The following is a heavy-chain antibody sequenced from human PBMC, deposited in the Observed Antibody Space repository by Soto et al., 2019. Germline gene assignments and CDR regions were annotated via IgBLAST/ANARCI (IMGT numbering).Heavy chain of an antibody. J-gene: IGHJ4*02. CDR2: VYYGGST. Sequence: QVQLQESGPGLVKPSQTLSLTCTVSGGSISSGGYYCNWIRQHPGKGLEWIGYVYYGGSTYYNPSLPSRVTISIDTSKNQCSLKLSSVTAADTALYYCATKPLTWGQGTLVPVPS. CDR3: ATKPLT. CDR1: GGSISSGGYY. V-gene: IGHV4-31*03.